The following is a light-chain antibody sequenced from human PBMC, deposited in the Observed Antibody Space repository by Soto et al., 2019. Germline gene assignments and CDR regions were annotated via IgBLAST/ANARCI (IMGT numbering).Light chain of an antibody. CDR1: QGIRND. CDR2: DAS. J-gene: IGKJ4*01. Sequence: DIQMTQSPSTVSASVGDRVTITCRASQGIRNDLGWYQQNTGKAPTRMIYDASSLQSGVKSRFSGSGSGTEFTLTISSLQPEDVATYCCLQHKSYPITVGGGTKGDIK. CDR3: LQHKSYPIT. V-gene: IGKV1-17*01.